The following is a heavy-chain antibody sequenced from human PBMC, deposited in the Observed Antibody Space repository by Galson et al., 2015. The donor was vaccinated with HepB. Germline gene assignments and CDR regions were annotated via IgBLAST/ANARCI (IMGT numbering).Heavy chain of an antibody. Sequence: SVKVSCKASGYTFTSYAMHWVRQAPGQRLEWMGWINAGNGNTKYSQKFQGRVTITRDTSASTAYMELSSLRSEDTAVYYCARDGGYSSSWYGILDYWGQGTLVTVSS. V-gene: IGHV1-3*01. CDR3: ARDGGYSSSWYGILDY. CDR2: INAGNGNT. J-gene: IGHJ4*02. CDR1: GYTFTSYA. D-gene: IGHD6-13*01.